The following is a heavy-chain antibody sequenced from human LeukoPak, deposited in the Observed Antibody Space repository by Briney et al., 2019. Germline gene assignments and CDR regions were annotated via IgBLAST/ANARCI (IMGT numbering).Heavy chain of an antibody. CDR1: GGSGGSVSSGSYY. Sequence: SQTLSLTCTVSGGSGGSVSSGSYYWSWIRQPAGKGLEWIGRIHTGGGTKYNPSLKSRLTISRDTSKKQFSLKLTSVTAADTAVYYCARYCSSSSCYSDAFDYWGPGSLVTVSS. V-gene: IGHV4-61*02. D-gene: IGHD2-2*01. CDR2: IHTGGGT. J-gene: IGHJ4*02. CDR3: ARYCSSSSCYSDAFDY.